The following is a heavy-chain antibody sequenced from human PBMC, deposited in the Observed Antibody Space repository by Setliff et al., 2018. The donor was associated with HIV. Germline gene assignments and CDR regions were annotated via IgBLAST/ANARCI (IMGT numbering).Heavy chain of an antibody. CDR3: TREKDSSGWYLNWFDP. Sequence: PGGSLRLSCAASGFTVSSNYMSWVRQAPGKGLEWVSVIYRGGSTYYAASVKGRFTISRDDSKSIAYLQMNSLKTEDTAVYFCTREKDSSGWYLNWFDPWGQGTLVTVSS. J-gene: IGHJ5*02. CDR2: IYRGGST. CDR1: GFTVSSNY. V-gene: IGHV3-53*01. D-gene: IGHD6-19*01.